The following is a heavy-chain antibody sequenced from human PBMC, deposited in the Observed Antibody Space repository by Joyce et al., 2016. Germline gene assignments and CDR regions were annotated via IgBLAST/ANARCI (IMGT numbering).Heavy chain of an antibody. CDR3: ARGDLRTSSPLFWYFAL. Sequence: QVQLVQSGAEVKKPGASVKVSCKASGYTFTDYYIHWVRQAPGQGLGWMGGIKRNSGGTEYPQKVQGRVTMTRDTSIRTAYMELTGLRSDDTAVYYCARGDLRTSSPLFWYFALWGRGTLVTVSS. D-gene: IGHD2-2*01. CDR1: GYTFTDYY. CDR2: IKRNSGGT. V-gene: IGHV1-2*02. J-gene: IGHJ2*01.